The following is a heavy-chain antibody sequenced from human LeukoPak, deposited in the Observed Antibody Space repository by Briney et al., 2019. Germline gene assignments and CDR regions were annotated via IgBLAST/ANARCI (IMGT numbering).Heavy chain of an antibody. CDR3: ARRYCSSTSCTLDY. D-gene: IGHD2-2*01. V-gene: IGHV3-33*01. J-gene: IGHJ4*02. CDR2: IWYDGSNK. Sequence: PGGSLRLSCAASGLSFSSYGMHWVRQAPGKGLEWVAVIWYDGSNKNYVDSVKGRFTISRDNAKNSLYLQMNSLRAEDTAVYYCARRYCSSTSCTLDYWGQGTLVTVSS. CDR1: GLSFSSYG.